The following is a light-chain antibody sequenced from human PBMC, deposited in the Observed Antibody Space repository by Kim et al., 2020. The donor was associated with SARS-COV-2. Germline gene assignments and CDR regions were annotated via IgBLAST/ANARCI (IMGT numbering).Light chain of an antibody. CDR2: DAS. V-gene: IGKV1-33*01. CDR3: QHYDDLPLT. CDR1: QDVTNY. Sequence: GDTVTITCQASQDVTNYLNWFQQKPGKAPQLLIYDASTLETGVPSRFSGSGSGTEFTFTISSLQPEDVATYYCQHYDDLPLTFGGGTKVDIK. J-gene: IGKJ4*01.